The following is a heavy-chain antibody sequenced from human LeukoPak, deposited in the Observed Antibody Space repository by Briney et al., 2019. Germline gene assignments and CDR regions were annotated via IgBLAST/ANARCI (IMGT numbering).Heavy chain of an antibody. D-gene: IGHD1/OR15-1a*01. CDR2: INPSGGST. J-gene: IGHJ2*01. Sequence: GASVTVSCKASGYTFTIYYMHWVRQAPGQGLEWMGIINPSGGSTSYAQKFQGRVTMTRDTSTSTVYMELSSLRSADTAVYYCARDRRTNSDEGWYFDLWGRGTLVTVSS. CDR1: GYTFTIYY. CDR3: ARDRRTNSDEGWYFDL. V-gene: IGHV1-46*01.